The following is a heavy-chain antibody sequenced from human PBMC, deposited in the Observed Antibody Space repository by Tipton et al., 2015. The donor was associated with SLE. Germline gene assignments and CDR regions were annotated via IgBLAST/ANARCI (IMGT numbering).Heavy chain of an antibody. J-gene: IGHJ1*01. D-gene: IGHD3-10*02. Sequence: TLSLTCAIYSGSFSGYHWSWIRQSPGKGLEWIGEIDRDGSPNYKSSLQNRVTMSVDRSANQFSLRLTSVTAADTAVYYCARTGFYYVPYFQHWGQGTLVTVSS. CDR1: SGSFSGYH. V-gene: IGHV4-34*01. CDR2: IDRDGSP. CDR3: ARTGFYYVPYFQH.